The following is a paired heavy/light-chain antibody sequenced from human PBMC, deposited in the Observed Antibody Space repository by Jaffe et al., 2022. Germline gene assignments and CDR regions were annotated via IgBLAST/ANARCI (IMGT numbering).Light chain of an antibody. V-gene: IGLV2-14*03. J-gene: IGLJ2*01. CDR3: SSYTSSSTPHVV. CDR2: DVS. Sequence: QSALTQPASVSGSPGQSITISCTGTSSDVGGYNYVSWYQQHPGKAPKLMIYDVSNRPSGVSNRFSGSKSGNTASLTISGLQAEDEADYYCSSYTSSSTPHVVFGGGTKLTVL. CDR1: SSDVGGYNY.
Heavy chain of an antibody. V-gene: IGHV1-69*05. CDR1: GGTFSSYA. D-gene: IGHD5-18*01. CDR2: IIPIFGTA. Sequence: QVQLVQSGAEVKKPGSSVKVSCKASGGTFSSYAISWVRQAPGQGLEWMGGIIPIFGTANYAQKFQGRVTITTDESTSTAYMELSSLRSEDTAVYYCASSRSGYSYGRVTGAFDIWGQGTMVTVSS. CDR3: ASSRSGYSYGRVTGAFDI. J-gene: IGHJ3*02.